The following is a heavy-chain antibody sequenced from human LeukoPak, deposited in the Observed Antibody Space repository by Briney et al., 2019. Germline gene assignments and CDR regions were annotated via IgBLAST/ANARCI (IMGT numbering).Heavy chain of an antibody. V-gene: IGHV4-30-4*08. CDR1: GDSISSGDYY. CDR3: ARDHGGYGQNDY. Sequence: SETLSLTCTVSGDSISSGDYYWRWIRQPPGKGLGWIGYIYYSGSTYYNPSLKSRVTISVDTSKNQFSLKLSSVTAADTAVYYCARDHGGYGQNDYWGQGTLVTVS. J-gene: IGHJ4*02. D-gene: IGHD5-12*01. CDR2: IYYSGST.